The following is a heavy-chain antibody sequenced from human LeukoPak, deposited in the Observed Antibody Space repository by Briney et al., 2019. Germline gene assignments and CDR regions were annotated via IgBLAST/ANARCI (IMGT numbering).Heavy chain of an antibody. CDR3: AREDREHIVVVTAPTSFDY. CDR2: INSDGSST. J-gene: IGHJ4*02. D-gene: IGHD2-21*02. Sequence: GGSLRLSCAASGFTFSSYWMHWVRQAPGKGLVWVSRINSDGSSTSYADSVKGRFTISRDNAKNTLYLQMNSLRAEDTAVYYCAREDREHIVVVTAPTSFDYWGQGTLVTVSS. CDR1: GFTFSSYW. V-gene: IGHV3-74*01.